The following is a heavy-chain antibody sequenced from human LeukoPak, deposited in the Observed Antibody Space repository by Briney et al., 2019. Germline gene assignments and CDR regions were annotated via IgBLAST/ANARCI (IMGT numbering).Heavy chain of an antibody. Sequence: PSETLSLTCTVSGGSIISSIYYWGWIRQPPGKGLEWIGSIYYSGSTYYNPSLKSRVIISVDTSKNQFSLKLKSVTAADMAVYYCARLADCSSTSCYDHWGQGTLVTVSS. V-gene: IGHV4-39*01. CDR3: ARLADCSSTSCYDH. D-gene: IGHD2-2*01. CDR1: GGSIISSIYY. CDR2: IYYSGST. J-gene: IGHJ4*02.